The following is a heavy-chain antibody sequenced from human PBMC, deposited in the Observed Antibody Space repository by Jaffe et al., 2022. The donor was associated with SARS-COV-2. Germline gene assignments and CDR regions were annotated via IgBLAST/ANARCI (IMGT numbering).Heavy chain of an antibody. CDR3: ARYSIYGSSGYYEPLYFGMDV. V-gene: IGHV5-10-1*03. CDR2: IDPRDSKS. Sequence: EVQLVQSGAEVKKPGESLRISCEGSGYSFTSYWIAWVRQMPGKEPEWMGTIDPRDSKSKYSPSFQGHVTISVDKFVNTAYLQWSSLKASDTAMYYCARYSIYGSSGYYEPLYFGMDVWGQGTTVTVSS. J-gene: IGHJ6*02. CDR1: GYSFTSYW. D-gene: IGHD3-22*01.